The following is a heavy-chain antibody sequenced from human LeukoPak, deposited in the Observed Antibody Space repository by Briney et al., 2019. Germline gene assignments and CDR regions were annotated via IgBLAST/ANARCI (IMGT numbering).Heavy chain of an antibody. J-gene: IGHJ3*02. CDR2: INPNSGGT. Sequence: ASVKVSCKASGYTFTGYYMHWVRQAPGQGLEWMGWINPNSGGTNYAQKVQGRVTMTRDTSISTAYMELSRLRSDDTAVYYCARGGSYYDSSGYYDAFDIWGQGTMVTVSS. CDR1: GYTFTGYY. CDR3: ARGGSYYDSSGYYDAFDI. V-gene: IGHV1-2*02. D-gene: IGHD3-22*01.